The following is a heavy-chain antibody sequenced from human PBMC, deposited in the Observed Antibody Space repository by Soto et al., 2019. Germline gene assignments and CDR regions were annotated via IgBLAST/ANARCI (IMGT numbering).Heavy chain of an antibody. Sequence: ILSCAASGFTFSSYGMHWVRQAPGKGLEWVAVISYDGSNKYYADSVKGRFTISRDNSKNTLYLQMNSLRAEDTAVYYCAKDFGYYDSSGRILGAFDIWGQGTMVTVSS. CDR1: GFTFSSYG. V-gene: IGHV3-30*18. J-gene: IGHJ3*02. CDR3: AKDFGYYDSSGRILGAFDI. CDR2: ISYDGSNK. D-gene: IGHD3-22*01.